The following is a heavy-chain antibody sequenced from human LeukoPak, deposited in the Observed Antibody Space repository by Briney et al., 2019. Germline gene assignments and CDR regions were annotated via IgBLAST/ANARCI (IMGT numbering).Heavy chain of an antibody. D-gene: IGHD6-19*01. V-gene: IGHV1-18*01. CDR1: GYTFTSYG. CDR2: ISSYNGNT. Sequence: GASVKVSCKASGYTFTSYGISWVRQAPGRGLEWMGWISSYNGNTNYAQQLQGRVTMSTDTSTGTAYMELRSLRSDDTAVYYCARRVAVARRDAFDIWGQGTMVTVSS. J-gene: IGHJ3*02. CDR3: ARRVAVARRDAFDI.